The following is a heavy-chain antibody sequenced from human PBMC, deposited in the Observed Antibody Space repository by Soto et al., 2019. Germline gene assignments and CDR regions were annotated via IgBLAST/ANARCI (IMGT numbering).Heavy chain of an antibody. CDR1: VFIFSTYA. D-gene: IGHD1-20*01. CDR3: ARASARYSYYGM. V-gene: IGHV3-30-3*01. Sequence: HPGGSLRLSCASSVFIFSTYAMHCVRQAPGKGLEWVAVISQDGSRKYDADSVKGRFTISRDNFKDTLYLEMNSLRAEDTAVYYCARASARYSYYGM. J-gene: IGHJ6*01. CDR2: ISQDGSRK.